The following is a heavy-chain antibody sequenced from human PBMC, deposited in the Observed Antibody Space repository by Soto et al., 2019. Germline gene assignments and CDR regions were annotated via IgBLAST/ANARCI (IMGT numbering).Heavy chain of an antibody. CDR3: ATSIVGATNPNARFFDY. D-gene: IGHD1-26*01. V-gene: IGHV1-24*01. CDR1: GYTLTELS. J-gene: IGHJ4*02. CDR2: FDPEDGET. Sequence: ASVRVSCKXSGYTLTELSMHWVRQAPGKGLEWMGGFDPEDGETIYAQKFQGRVTMTEDTSTDTAYMELSSLRSEDTAVYYCATSIVGATNPNARFFDYWGQGTLVTVSS.